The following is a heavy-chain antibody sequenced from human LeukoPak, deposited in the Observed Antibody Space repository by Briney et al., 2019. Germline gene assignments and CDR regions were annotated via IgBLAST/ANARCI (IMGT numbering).Heavy chain of an antibody. Sequence: QPGGSLRLSCAASGFTFSSYSMNWVRQAPGKGLEWVSYISSDSRTIYYAAPVKGRFTISRDDSKNTLYLQMNSLKTEDTAVYYCTTVDTAMETDYWGQGTLVTVSS. V-gene: IGHV3-48*01. D-gene: IGHD5-18*01. CDR1: GFTFSSYS. J-gene: IGHJ4*02. CDR3: TTVDTAMETDY. CDR2: ISSDSRTI.